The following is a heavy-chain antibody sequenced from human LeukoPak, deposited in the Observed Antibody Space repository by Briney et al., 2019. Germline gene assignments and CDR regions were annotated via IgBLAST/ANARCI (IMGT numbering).Heavy chain of an antibody. CDR2: IYHSGST. J-gene: IGHJ4*02. V-gene: IGHV4-30-2*01. CDR1: GGSISGADYY. CDR3: ARARYSGYDPSSAYYFDY. Sequence: SQTLSLTCTVSGGSISGADYYWSWIRQPPGKGLERIGYIYHSGSTYYNPSLKSRVTISVDRSKNQFSLKLSSVTAADTAVYYCARARYSGYDPSSAYYFDYWGQGTLVTVSS. D-gene: IGHD5-12*01.